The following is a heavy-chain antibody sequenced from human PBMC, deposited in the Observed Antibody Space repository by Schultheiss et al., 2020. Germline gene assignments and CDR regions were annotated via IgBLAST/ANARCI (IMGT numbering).Heavy chain of an antibody. CDR2: IKSKTDGGTT. J-gene: IGHJ6*02. D-gene: IGHD3-10*01. CDR3: ARSMQQSGDGRGMDV. CDR1: GFTFSNAW. Sequence: GESLKISCAASGFTFSNAWMSWVRQAPGKGLEWVGRIKSKTDGGTTDYAAPVKGRFTISRDNAKNTLYLQMNSLRAEDTAVYYCARSMQQSGDGRGMDVWGQGTTVNVSS. V-gene: IGHV3-15*05.